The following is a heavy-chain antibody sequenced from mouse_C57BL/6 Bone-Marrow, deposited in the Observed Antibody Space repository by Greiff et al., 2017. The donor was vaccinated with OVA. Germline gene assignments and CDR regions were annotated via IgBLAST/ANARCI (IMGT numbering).Heavy chain of an antibody. CDR2: ISYDGSN. CDR3: AIERGYFDV. V-gene: IGHV3-6*01. CDR1: GYTITSGYY. Sequence: EVQLKESGPGLVKPSQSLSLTCSVTGYTITSGYYWNWIRQFPGNKLEWMGYISYDGSNNYNPSLKNRISITRDTSKNQFFLKLNSVTTEDTATYYCAIERGYFDVWGTGTTVTVSS. J-gene: IGHJ1*03.